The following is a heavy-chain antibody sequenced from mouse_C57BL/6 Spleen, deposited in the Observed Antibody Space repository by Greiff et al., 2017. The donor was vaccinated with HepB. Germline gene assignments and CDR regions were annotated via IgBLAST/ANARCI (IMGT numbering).Heavy chain of an antibody. J-gene: IGHJ4*01. D-gene: IGHD6-1*01. CDR1: GYTFTSYW. Sequence: VQLQQSGTVLARPGASVKMSCKTSGYTFTSYWMHWVKQRLGQGLEWIGAIYPGNSDTSYNQKFKGKAKLTAVTSASTAYMELSSRTNEDSAAYYCTRGGGLHDAMDYWGQGTSVTVSS. V-gene: IGHV1-5*01. CDR2: IYPGNSDT. CDR3: TRGGGLHDAMDY.